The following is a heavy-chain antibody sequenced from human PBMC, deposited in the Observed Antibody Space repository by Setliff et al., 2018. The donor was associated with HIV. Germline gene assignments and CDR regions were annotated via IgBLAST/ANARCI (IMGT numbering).Heavy chain of an antibody. CDR2: INANSGGT. Sequence: ASVKVSCKASGYTFIGYYMYWVRQAPGQGLEWMGWINANSGGTKNAQKFQGRVTMTRDTSTSTAYMELSRLRSDDTAVYYCARAYPPLEYFQHWGQGTLVTVSS. J-gene: IGHJ1*01. CDR3: ARAYPPLEYFQH. V-gene: IGHV1-2*02. CDR1: GYTFIGYY.